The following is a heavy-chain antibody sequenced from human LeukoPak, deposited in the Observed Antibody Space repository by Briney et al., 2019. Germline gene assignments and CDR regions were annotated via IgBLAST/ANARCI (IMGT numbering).Heavy chain of an antibody. D-gene: IGHD3-9*01. V-gene: IGHV1-8*01. CDR3: ARETTIPPYYFDY. CDR2: MNPNSGNT. Sequence: GASVKVSCKASGYTFTTYDINWVRQATGQGLEWMGWMNPNSGNTGYAQKSQGRVTMTRDTSISTAYMELSSLRSEDTAVYYCARETTIPPYYFDYWGLGTPVIVSS. CDR1: GYTFTTYD. J-gene: IGHJ4*02.